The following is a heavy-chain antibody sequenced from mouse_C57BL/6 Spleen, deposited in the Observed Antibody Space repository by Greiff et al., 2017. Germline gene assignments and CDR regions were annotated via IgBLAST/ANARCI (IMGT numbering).Heavy chain of an antibody. J-gene: IGHJ3*01. Sequence: VQLQQPGTELVKPGASVKLSCKASGYTFTSYWMHWVKQRPGQGLEWIGNINPSNGGTNYNEKFKSKATLTVDKSSSTAYMQLSSLTSEDSAVYYCARWGGTTVVAPPYWGQGTLVTVSA. CDR3: ARWGGTTVVAPPY. V-gene: IGHV1-53*01. CDR2: INPSNGGT. CDR1: GYTFTSYW. D-gene: IGHD1-1*01.